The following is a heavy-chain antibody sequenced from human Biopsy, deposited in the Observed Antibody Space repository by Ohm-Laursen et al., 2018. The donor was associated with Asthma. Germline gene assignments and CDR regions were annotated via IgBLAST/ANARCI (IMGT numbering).Heavy chain of an antibody. CDR3: ARAQDYYDSRGYYRSFDY. D-gene: IGHD3-22*01. CDR1: GGSITRGGYY. CDR2: IYYSGST. V-gene: IGHV4-31*03. J-gene: IGHJ4*02. Sequence: PSDTLSLTCTVSGGSITRGGYYWTWIRQHPGKGLEWIGFIYYSGSTYYNPSLKSRVSISIDTSKNQFSLKLSSVTAADTAVYYCARAQDYYDSRGYYRSFDYWGQGTLVTVSS.